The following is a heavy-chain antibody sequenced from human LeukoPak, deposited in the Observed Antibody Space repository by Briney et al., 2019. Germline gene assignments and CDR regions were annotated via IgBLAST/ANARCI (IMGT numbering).Heavy chain of an antibody. D-gene: IGHD3-22*01. Sequence: GGSLRLSCAASGFTFGSYSMNWVRQAPGKGLEWVSSISSSSSYIYYADSVKGRFTISRDNAKNSLYLQMNSLRAEDTAVYYCARVQIRGYYYDSSGYYPMDYWGQGTLVTVSS. J-gene: IGHJ4*02. CDR3: ARVQIRGYYYDSSGYYPMDY. CDR1: GFTFGSYS. V-gene: IGHV3-21*01. CDR2: ISSSSSYI.